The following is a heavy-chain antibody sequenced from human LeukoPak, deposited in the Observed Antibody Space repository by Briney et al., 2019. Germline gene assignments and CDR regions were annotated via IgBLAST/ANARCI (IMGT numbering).Heavy chain of an antibody. CDR2: INHSGST. Sequence: PSETLSLTCAVYGGSFSGYYWSWIRQPPGKGLEWIGEINHSGSTNYNPSLKSRVTISVDTSKNQFSLKLSSVTAADTAVYYCARSQRYCSSTSCYMTQLDYWGQGTLVTVSS. CDR1: GGSFSGYY. D-gene: IGHD2-2*02. V-gene: IGHV4-34*01. CDR3: ARSQRYCSSTSCYMTQLDY. J-gene: IGHJ4*02.